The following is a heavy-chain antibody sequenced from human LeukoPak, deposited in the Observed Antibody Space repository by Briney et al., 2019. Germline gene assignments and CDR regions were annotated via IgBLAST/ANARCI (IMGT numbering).Heavy chain of an antibody. Sequence: GGSLRLSCAASGFTFSSYAMSWVRQAPGKGLEWVSAISGSGGSTYYADSVKGRFTISRDNSKNTLYLQMNSLRVEDMAVYYCARKDVTGYIDYWGQGTLVTVSS. V-gene: IGHV3-23*01. D-gene: IGHD2-8*02. J-gene: IGHJ4*02. CDR2: ISGSGGST. CDR1: GFTFSSYA. CDR3: ARKDVTGYIDY.